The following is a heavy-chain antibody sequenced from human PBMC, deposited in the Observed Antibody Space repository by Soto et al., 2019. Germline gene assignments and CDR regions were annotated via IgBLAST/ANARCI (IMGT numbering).Heavy chain of an antibody. CDR2: INSNGSST. D-gene: IGHD3-3*01. Sequence: GGSLRLSCAASGFTFSSYWMHWVRQAPGKGLVWVSRINSNGSSTSYADSVKGRFTISRDNAKNTLYLQMNSLRAEDTAVYYCTIFGVVNRGGNWFDPWGQGTLVTVSS. V-gene: IGHV3-74*01. J-gene: IGHJ5*02. CDR1: GFTFSSYW. CDR3: TIFGVVNRGGNWFDP.